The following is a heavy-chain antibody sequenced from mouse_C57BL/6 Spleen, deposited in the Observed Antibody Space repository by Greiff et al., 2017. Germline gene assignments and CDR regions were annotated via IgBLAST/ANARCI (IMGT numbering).Heavy chain of an antibody. D-gene: IGHD1-1*01. Sequence: QVQLQQPGAELVRPGSSVKLSCKASGYTFTSYWMDWVKQRPGQGLEWIGNIYPSDSETHYNQKFKDKATLTVDKSSSTAYMQLSSLTSEDSAVYYCARASYYYGSSYCDYWGQGTTLTVSS. CDR2: IYPSDSET. V-gene: IGHV1-61*01. CDR1: GYTFTSYW. CDR3: ARASYYYGSSYCDY. J-gene: IGHJ2*01.